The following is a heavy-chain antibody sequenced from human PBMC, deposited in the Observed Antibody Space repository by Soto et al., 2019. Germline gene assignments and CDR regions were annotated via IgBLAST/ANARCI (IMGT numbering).Heavy chain of an antibody. CDR3: ARPTDYHYGMQV. CDR1: GSNFPTYW. D-gene: IGHD4-17*01. CDR2: IYPHDSDT. J-gene: IGHJ6*02. V-gene: IGHV5-51*01. Sequence: GESLKISCKGSGSNFPTYWIAWLRQMPGKGLEWMGFIYPHDSDTRYSPSFRGQVTISADKSINTAYLQWTSLKASDTAIYFCARPTDYHYGMQVWGQGTTVTVSS.